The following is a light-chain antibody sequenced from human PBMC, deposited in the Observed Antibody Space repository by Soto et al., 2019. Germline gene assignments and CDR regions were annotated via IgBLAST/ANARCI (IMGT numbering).Light chain of an antibody. Sequence: QSALTQPASVSGSPGQSITISCTGTIYDVGAYHYVSWYQQFPGKAPKLILYEVSNRPSGISNRFSGFRSGSTASLTVSGLQPEDDAHYYCISYTTTGALVFGGGTKL. CDR2: EVS. J-gene: IGLJ2*01. CDR3: ISYTTTGALV. V-gene: IGLV2-14*01. CDR1: IYDVGAYHY.